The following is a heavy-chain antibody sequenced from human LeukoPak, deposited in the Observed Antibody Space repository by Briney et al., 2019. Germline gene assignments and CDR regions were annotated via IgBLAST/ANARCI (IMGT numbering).Heavy chain of an antibody. V-gene: IGHV4-59*01. CDR3: ARGSPIVVVPAANWFDP. D-gene: IGHD2-2*01. CDR2: IYYSGST. Sequence: PSETLSLTCTVSGGSISSYYWSWSRQPPGMGLEWIGYIYYSGSTNYNPSLKSRVTISVDTSKNQFSLKLSSVTAADTAVYYCARGSPIVVVPAANWFDPWGQGTLVTVSS. J-gene: IGHJ5*02. CDR1: GGSISSYY.